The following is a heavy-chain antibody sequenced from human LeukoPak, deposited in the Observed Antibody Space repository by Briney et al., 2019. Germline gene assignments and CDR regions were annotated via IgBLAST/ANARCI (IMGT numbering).Heavy chain of an antibody. V-gene: IGHV1-2*02. J-gene: IGHJ4*02. CDR2: VNPNSGGT. CDR1: GYTFTSYY. CDR3: ARVIEYSGYDFRFDY. Sequence: ASVKVSCKASGYTFTSYYMHWVRQAPGQRLEWMGWVNPNSGGTNYAQKFQGRVTMTRDTSISTAYMELSRLTSDDTAVYYCARVIEYSGYDFRFDYWGQGTLVTVSS. D-gene: IGHD5-12*01.